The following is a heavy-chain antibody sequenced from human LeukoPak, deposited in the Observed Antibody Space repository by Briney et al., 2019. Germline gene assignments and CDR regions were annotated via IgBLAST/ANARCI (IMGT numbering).Heavy chain of an antibody. Sequence: ASVKVSCKASGYTFTGYYMHWVRQAPGQGLEWMGRINPNSGGTNYAQKFQGRVTMIRDTSISTAYMELSGLRSDDTAVYYCAREGVYYYDSSGYSPSFDYWGQGTLVTVSS. CDR1: GYTFTGYY. CDR3: AREGVYYYDSSGYSPSFDY. CDR2: INPNSGGT. V-gene: IGHV1-2*06. J-gene: IGHJ4*02. D-gene: IGHD3-22*01.